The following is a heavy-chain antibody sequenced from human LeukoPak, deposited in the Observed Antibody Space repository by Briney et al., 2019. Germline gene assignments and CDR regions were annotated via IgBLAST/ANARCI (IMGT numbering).Heavy chain of an antibody. Sequence: GGSLRLSCAASGFTFDDYAMHWVRQAPGKGLERVSGISWNSGSIGYADSVKGRFTISRDNSKNTLYLQMNSLRAEDTAVYYCAKDGVTMVRGVIRYYYYMDVWGKGTTVTVSS. J-gene: IGHJ6*03. V-gene: IGHV3-9*01. D-gene: IGHD3-10*01. CDR2: ISWNSGSI. CDR3: AKDGVTMVRGVIRYYYYMDV. CDR1: GFTFDDYA.